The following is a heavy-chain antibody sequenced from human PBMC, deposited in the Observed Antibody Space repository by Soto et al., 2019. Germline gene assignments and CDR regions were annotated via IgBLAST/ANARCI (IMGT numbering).Heavy chain of an antibody. CDR2: INPSGGST. D-gene: IGHD4-17*01. V-gene: IGHV1-46*03. J-gene: IGHJ4*02. CDR1: GYTFTSYY. Sequence: ASVKVSCKASGYTFTSYYMHWVRQAPGQGLERMKIINPSGGSTSYAQKFHGRVTMTRDTSTSTVYMELSSLRSVDTAVYYCARGYYAEFFDYWGQGTLVTVPS. CDR3: ARGYYAEFFDY.